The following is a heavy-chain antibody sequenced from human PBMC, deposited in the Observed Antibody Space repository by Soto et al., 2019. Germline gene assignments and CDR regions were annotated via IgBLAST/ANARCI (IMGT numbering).Heavy chain of an antibody. V-gene: IGHV2-5*02. D-gene: IGHD2-2*03. Sequence: QITLKESGPTLVKPTQTLTLTCTFSGFSLSTIGVGVGWIRQPPGTALEWLALIYWDGDKRYSPSLESRLTITKDTSKNQVVLTMTNVDPVDTATYDCAHSDFSWILDDWGQGTLVTVSS. CDR3: AHSDFSWILDD. CDR1: GFSLSTIGVG. J-gene: IGHJ4*02. CDR2: IYWDGDK.